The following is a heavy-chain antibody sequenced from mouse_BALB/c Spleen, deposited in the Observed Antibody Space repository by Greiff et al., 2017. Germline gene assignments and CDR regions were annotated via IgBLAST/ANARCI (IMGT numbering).Heavy chain of an antibody. J-gene: IGHJ1*01. CDR1: GYTFTSYW. Sequence: QVQLQQSGAELAKPGASVKMSCKASGYTFTSYWMHWVKQRPGQGLEWIGYINPSTGYTEYNQKFKDKATLTADKSSSTAYMQLSSLTSEDSAVYYCARLAGNWYFDVWGAGTTVTVSS. V-gene: IGHV1-7*01. CDR2: INPSTGYT. D-gene: IGHD3-3*01. CDR3: ARLAGNWYFDV.